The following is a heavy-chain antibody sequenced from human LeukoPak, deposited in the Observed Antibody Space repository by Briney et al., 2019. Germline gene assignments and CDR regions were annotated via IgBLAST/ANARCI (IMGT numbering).Heavy chain of an antibody. J-gene: IGHJ4*02. D-gene: IGHD6-19*01. Sequence: GGSLRLSCAASGFTFSSYGMHWVRQAPGKGLEWVAVISYDGSNKHYADSVKGRFTISRDNSKNTLYLQMNSLRAEDTAVYYCAKDLAGHFDYWGQGTLVTVSS. CDR3: AKDLAGHFDY. CDR2: ISYDGSNK. V-gene: IGHV3-30*18. CDR1: GFTFSSYG.